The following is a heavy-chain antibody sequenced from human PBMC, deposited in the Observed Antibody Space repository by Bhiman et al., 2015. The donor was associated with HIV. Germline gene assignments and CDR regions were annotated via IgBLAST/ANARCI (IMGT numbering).Heavy chain of an antibody. Sequence: EVQLVESGGGLVQPGRSLRLSCAASGFTFDDYAMHWVRQAPGKGLEWVSGISWNSGSLGYADSVKGRFTISRDNAKNSLYLQMNSLRPEDTALYYCAKDSRMIVVHGAFDIWGQGTMVTVSS. V-gene: IGHV3-9*01. CDR2: ISWNSGSL. J-gene: IGHJ3*02. D-gene: IGHD3-22*01. CDR1: GFTFDDYA. CDR3: AKDSRMIVVHGAFDI.